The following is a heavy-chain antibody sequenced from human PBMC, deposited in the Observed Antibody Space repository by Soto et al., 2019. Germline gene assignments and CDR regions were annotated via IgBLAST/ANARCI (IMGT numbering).Heavy chain of an antibody. CDR2: MNPNSGNT. CDR3: ARGKSRVVVVAAKLSYFQQ. V-gene: IGHV1-8*01. J-gene: IGHJ1*01. Sequence: ASVKVSCKASGYTFTSYDINWVRQATGQGLEWMGWMNPNSGNTGYAQKFQGRVTMTRNTSISTAYMELSSLRSEDTAVYYCARGKSRVVVVAAKLSYFQQWGQGTLVTVSS. CDR1: GYTFTSYD. D-gene: IGHD2-15*01.